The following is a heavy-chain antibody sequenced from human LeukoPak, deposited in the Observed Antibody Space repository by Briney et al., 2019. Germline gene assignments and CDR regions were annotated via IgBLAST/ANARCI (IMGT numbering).Heavy chain of an antibody. CDR3: ARDSSSFGFDY. CDR1: GFTFSSFA. Sequence: GGSLRLSCAASGFTFSSFAMYWVRQAPGKGLEWVSGITDSGGSIYYADSVKGRFTMSRDNSKNTLYLQMNSLRAEDTAVYYCARDSSSFGFDYWGQGTLVTVSS. J-gene: IGHJ4*02. CDR2: ITDSGGSI. D-gene: IGHD6-13*01. V-gene: IGHV3-23*01.